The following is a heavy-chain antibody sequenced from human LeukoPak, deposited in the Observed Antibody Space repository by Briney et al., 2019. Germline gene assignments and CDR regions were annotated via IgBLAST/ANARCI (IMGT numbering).Heavy chain of an antibody. Sequence: GESLKISCKGSGYSFTSYWIGWARQMPGKGLEWMGIIYPGDSDTRYSPSFQGQVTISADKSISTAYLQWSSLRAEDTAVYYCARGGLRGSSTFDYWGQGTLVTVSS. CDR1: GYSFTSYW. D-gene: IGHD6-13*01. CDR3: ARGGLRGSSTFDY. J-gene: IGHJ4*02. CDR2: IYPGDSDT. V-gene: IGHV5-51*01.